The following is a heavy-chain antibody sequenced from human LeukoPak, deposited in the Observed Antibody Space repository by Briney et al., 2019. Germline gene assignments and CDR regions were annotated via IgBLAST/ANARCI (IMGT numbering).Heavy chain of an antibody. J-gene: IGHJ4*02. CDR3: ARTRGYYFDY. CDR2: INPSGGST. Sequence: ASMKVSCKASGYSFTNYYMHCVRQAPRQELEWMGMINPSGGSTTYAQKFQGRVTMTRDMSTSTVYMELSSLTSEDTAVYYCARTRGYYFDYWGQGTLVTVSS. CDR1: GYSFTNYY. V-gene: IGHV1-46*01.